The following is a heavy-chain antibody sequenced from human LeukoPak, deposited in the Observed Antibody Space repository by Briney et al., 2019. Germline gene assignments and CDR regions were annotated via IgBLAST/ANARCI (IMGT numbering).Heavy chain of an antibody. CDR1: GYTFTANY. V-gene: IGHV1-2*02. Sequence: ASVKVSCKASGYTFTANYMHWVRQAPGQGLEWMGWINPNSGDTKIAHKFQGRVTMTRDTSISTAYMELSRLTTDDTAVYYCASDIVVVTAPHLSASGAFDIWGQGTMVTVSS. CDR2: INPNSGDT. CDR3: ASDIVVVTAPHLSASGAFDI. D-gene: IGHD2-21*02. J-gene: IGHJ3*02.